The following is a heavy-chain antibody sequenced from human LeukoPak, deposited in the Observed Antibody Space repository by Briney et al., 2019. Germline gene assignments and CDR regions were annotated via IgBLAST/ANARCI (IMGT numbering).Heavy chain of an antibody. J-gene: IGHJ4*02. V-gene: IGHV5-51*01. CDR2: INPGDSDT. D-gene: IGHD1-26*01. Sequence: GESLKISCKGSGYSFTNYWIDWVRQMPGKGLEWMGIINPGDSDTRYSPSFQGQVTISADKSISTAYLQWSSLKASDTALYYCAEQRFIVGGRRGFDYWGQGTLVTVSS. CDR1: GYSFTNYW. CDR3: AEQRFIVGGRRGFDY.